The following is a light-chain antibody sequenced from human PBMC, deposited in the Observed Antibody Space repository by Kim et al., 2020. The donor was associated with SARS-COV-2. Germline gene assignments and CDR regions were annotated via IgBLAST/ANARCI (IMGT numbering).Light chain of an antibody. CDR3: QTWGTVV. Sequence: LGASVKLTCTLSSGHGSYAIAWHQQQPEKGPRYLMKLNSDGSHSKGDGIPDRFSGSSSGAERYLTISSLQSEDEADYYCQTWGTVVFGGGTQLTVL. CDR2: LNSDGSH. J-gene: IGLJ2*01. CDR1: SGHGSYA. V-gene: IGLV4-69*01.